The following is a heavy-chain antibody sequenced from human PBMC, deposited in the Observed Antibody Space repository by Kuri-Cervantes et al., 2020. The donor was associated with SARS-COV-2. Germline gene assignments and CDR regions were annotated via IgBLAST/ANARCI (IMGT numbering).Heavy chain of an antibody. CDR3: ARDISGLYFDY. Sequence: GGSLRLSCAASGFTFSSYAMHWVRQAPGKGLEWVAVISYDGSNKYYADSVKGRFTISRDNSKNTLYLQMSSLRAEDTAVYYCARDISGLYFDYWGQGTLVTVSS. J-gene: IGHJ4*02. D-gene: IGHD3-9*01. V-gene: IGHV3-30-3*01. CDR1: GFTFSSYA. CDR2: ISYDGSNK.